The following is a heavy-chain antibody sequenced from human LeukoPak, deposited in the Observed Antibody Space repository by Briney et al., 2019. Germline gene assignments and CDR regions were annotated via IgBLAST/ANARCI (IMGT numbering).Heavy chain of an antibody. V-gene: IGHV3-66*01. CDR1: GFTFSTYT. CDR2: TYSGGST. CDR3: AREAYHYYGMDV. Sequence: GGSLRLSCAASGFTFSTYTIHWVRQAPGKGLEWVSVTYSGGSTYYADSVKGRFTISRDNSKNTLYLQMNSLRAEDTAVYYCAREAYHYYGMDVWGQGTTVTVSS. J-gene: IGHJ6*02. D-gene: IGHD3-16*01.